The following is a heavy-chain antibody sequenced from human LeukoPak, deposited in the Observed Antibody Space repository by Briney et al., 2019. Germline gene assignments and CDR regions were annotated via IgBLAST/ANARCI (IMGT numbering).Heavy chain of an antibody. D-gene: IGHD5-18*01. Sequence: GASVKVSCKASGYTFTGYYMHWVRQAPGQGLEWMGWINPNSGGTNYAQKFQGRVTMTRDTSISTAYMELSSLRSEDTAVYYCARGSTFPPKSRIQLWLRDEKGYWFDPWGQGTLVTVSS. CDR3: ARGSTFPPKSRIQLWLRDEKGYWFDP. CDR1: GYTFTGYY. J-gene: IGHJ5*02. CDR2: INPNSGGT. V-gene: IGHV1-2*02.